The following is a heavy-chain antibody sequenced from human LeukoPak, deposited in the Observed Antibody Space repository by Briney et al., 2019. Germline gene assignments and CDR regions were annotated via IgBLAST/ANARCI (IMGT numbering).Heavy chain of an antibody. CDR3: ARGADELLSRLFDY. CDR2: IYSGGST. CDR1: GFTVSSNY. D-gene: IGHD2-2*01. V-gene: IGHV3-66*01. Sequence: GGSLRLSCAASGFTVSSNYMSWVRQAPGKGLEWVSVIYSGGSTYYADSVKGRFTISRDNSKNTLYLQMNSLRAEDTAVYYCARGADELLSRLFDYWGQGTLVTVSS. J-gene: IGHJ4*02.